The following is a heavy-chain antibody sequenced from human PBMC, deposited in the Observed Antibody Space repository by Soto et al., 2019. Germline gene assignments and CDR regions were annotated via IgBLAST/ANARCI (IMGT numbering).Heavy chain of an antibody. J-gene: IGHJ5*02. D-gene: IGHD4-17*01. CDR2: INFSDNT. CDR1: GDSIGTYY. CDR3: ARATTYWFDP. V-gene: IGHV4-59*01. Sequence: SETLSLTCTVSGDSIGTYYWNWIRQSPGKGLEWIGYINFSDNTKYNPSLSGRVTISVDRSKHQVSLKLTSVTAADTALYYCARATTYWFDPWGQGTLVTAPQ.